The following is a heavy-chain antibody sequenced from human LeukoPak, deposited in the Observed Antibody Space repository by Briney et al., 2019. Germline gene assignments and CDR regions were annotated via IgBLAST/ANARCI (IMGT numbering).Heavy chain of an antibody. J-gene: IGHJ4*02. CDR2: IGVSGGTM. CDR3: ARERYCSSTSCPHGDLEY. D-gene: IGHD2-2*01. V-gene: IGHV3-48*03. Sequence: PGGSLRLSCAASGFTFSSYEMNWVRQAPGKGLEWVSYIGVSGGTMYYAESVKGRFTISRDNAKNSLYLQMNSLRAEDTAVYYCARERYCSSTSCPHGDLEYWGQGTLVSVSS. CDR1: GFTFSSYE.